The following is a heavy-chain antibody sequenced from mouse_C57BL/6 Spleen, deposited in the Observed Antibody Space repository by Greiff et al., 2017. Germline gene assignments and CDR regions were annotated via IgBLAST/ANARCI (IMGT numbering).Heavy chain of an antibody. J-gene: IGHJ2*01. CDR1: GYTFTSYW. V-gene: IGHV1-53*01. CDR3: AREVITTVVATGFDY. Sequence: QVQLQQPGTELVKPGASVKLSCKASGYTFTSYWMHWVKQRPGQGLEWIGNINPSNGGTNYNEKFKSKATLTVDKSSSTAYMQLSSLTSEDSAVYYCAREVITTVVATGFDYWGQGTTLTVSS. D-gene: IGHD1-1*01. CDR2: INPSNGGT.